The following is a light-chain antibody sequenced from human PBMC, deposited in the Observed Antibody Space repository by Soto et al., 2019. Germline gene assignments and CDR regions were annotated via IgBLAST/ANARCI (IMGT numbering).Light chain of an antibody. CDR1: SSNIESNT. J-gene: IGLJ1*01. Sequence: QPVLTQPPSASGTPGQRVTISCSGSSSNIESNTVNWYQQLPGTAPKLLISSNNQRPSGVPDRFSGSKSGTSASLAISGLQSEDEADYYCAAWDDSVNGYVFGTGAKVTVL. CDR2: SNN. CDR3: AAWDDSVNGYV. V-gene: IGLV1-44*01.